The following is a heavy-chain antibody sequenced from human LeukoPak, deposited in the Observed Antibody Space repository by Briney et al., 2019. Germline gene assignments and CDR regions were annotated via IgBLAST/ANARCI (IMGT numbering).Heavy chain of an antibody. CDR2: IKQDGSEK. J-gene: IGHJ4*02. V-gene: IGHV3-7*01. D-gene: IGHD6-6*01. CDR1: GFTFSSYW. Sequence: PGGSLRLSCAASGFTFSSYWMSWVRQAPGKGLEWVANIKQDGSEKYYVDSVKGRFTISRDNAKNSLFLQMDSLRAEDTAVYYCARYRHSYYFDYWGQGTLVTVSS. CDR3: ARYRHSYYFDY.